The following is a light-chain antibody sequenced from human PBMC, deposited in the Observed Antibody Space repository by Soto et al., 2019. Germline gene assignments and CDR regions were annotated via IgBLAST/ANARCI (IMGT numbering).Light chain of an antibody. CDR1: QSVSSN. Sequence: EIVMRQCRATLSVAPGERATLSCRASQSVSSNLVWYQKTPGQAHRLVIYGASTRATGIRARFSGSGSGTEFTLTISSLQSEDFAVYYCQQYNNWPRTFGQGTKV. J-gene: IGKJ1*01. CDR2: GAS. V-gene: IGKV3-15*01. CDR3: QQYNNWPRT.